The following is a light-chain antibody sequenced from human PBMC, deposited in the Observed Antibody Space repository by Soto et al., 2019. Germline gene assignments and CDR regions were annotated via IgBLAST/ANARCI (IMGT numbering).Light chain of an antibody. J-gene: IGLJ2*01. CDR3: SSFTRCSPVV. CDR1: SRDVGGYSY. CDR2: DVN. Sequence: QSALTQPASVSGSPGQSITISCTGTSRDVGGYSYVSWYQQHPGKAPKLMIYDVNNRPSGVSDRFSGSKSGNTASLTISGLQADDTPDYYCSSFTRCSPVVFGGGTTLTV. V-gene: IGLV2-14*03.